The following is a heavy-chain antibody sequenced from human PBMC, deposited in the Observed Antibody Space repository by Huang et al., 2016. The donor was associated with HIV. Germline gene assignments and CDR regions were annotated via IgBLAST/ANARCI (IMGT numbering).Heavy chain of an antibody. CDR3: TTQYYDTDVRSAVSY. Sequence: EVQLVQSGGDLVKPGGSFRLSCAASGFPFNYAWMTWVRQAPGNGLDVVGRMKTKSDGGTRDDVAAVKGRCAIARDDSKKTLYLQMGSLKAEDTAVYYCTTQYYDTDVRSAVSYWGQGTLVTVSS. CDR1: GFPFNYAW. J-gene: IGHJ4*02. D-gene: IGHD3-16*01. CDR2: MKTKSDGGTR. V-gene: IGHV3-15*01.